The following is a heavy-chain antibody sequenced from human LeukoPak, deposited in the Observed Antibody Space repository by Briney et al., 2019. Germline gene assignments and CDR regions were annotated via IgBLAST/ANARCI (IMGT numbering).Heavy chain of an antibody. CDR3: ARDLGSSWYPRFDY. CDR2: IYTSGST. J-gene: IGHJ4*02. V-gene: IGHV4-4*07. D-gene: IGHD6-13*01. Sequence: GRIYTSGSTNYNPSLKSRVTMSVDTSKNQFSLKLSSVTAADTAVYYCARDLGSSWYPRFDYWGQGTLVTVSS.